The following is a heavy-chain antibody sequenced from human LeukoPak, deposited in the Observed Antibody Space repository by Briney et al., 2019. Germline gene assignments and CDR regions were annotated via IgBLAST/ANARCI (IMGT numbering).Heavy chain of an antibody. Sequence: ASVKVSCKASGYTFTSYDINWVRQAPGQGLEWMGWISAYNGNTNYAQKLQGRVTMTTDTSTSTAYMELRSLRSDDTAVYYCASPRCSGGSCYLPFDYWGQGTLVTVSS. CDR1: GYTFTSYD. V-gene: IGHV1-18*01. D-gene: IGHD2-15*01. CDR3: ASPRCSGGSCYLPFDY. J-gene: IGHJ4*02. CDR2: ISAYNGNT.